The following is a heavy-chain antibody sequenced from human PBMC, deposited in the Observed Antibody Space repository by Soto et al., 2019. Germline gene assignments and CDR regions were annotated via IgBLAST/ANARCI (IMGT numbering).Heavy chain of an antibody. V-gene: IGHV1-8*01. Sequence: GASVKVSCKASGYTFTSYDINWVRKATGQGLEWMGWMNPNSGNTGYAQKFQGRVTMTRNTAISTAYMELSSLRSEDTAVYYCARGRNSYGSGIVGQDAFDIWGQGTMVTVSS. J-gene: IGHJ3*02. D-gene: IGHD3-10*01. CDR2: MNPNSGNT. CDR3: ARGRNSYGSGIVGQDAFDI. CDR1: GYTFTSYD.